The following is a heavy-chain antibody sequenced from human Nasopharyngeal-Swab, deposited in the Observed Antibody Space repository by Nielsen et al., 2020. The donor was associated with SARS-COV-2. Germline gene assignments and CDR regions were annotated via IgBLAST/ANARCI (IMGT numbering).Heavy chain of an antibody. J-gene: IGHJ3*02. CDR3: AKDAPASYYDFWSGYPIAFDI. Sequence: GESLKISCAASGFTVSNNYMSWVRQAPGKGLEWVSAISGSGGSTYYADSVKGRFTISRDNSKNTLFLQMNSLRAEDTAVYYCAKDAPASYYDFWSGYPIAFDIWGQGTMVTVSS. D-gene: IGHD3-3*01. V-gene: IGHV3-23*01. CDR2: ISGSGGST. CDR1: GFTVSNNY.